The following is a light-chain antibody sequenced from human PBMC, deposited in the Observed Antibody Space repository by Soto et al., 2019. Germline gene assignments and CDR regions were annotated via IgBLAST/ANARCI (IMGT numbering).Light chain of an antibody. J-gene: IGLJ3*02. CDR1: SSDVGAYNH. CDR3: SSFTSGGTWV. CDR2: EVN. Sequence: QSVLTQPASVSGSPGQSITISCTGTSSDVGAYNHVSWYQQHPGKVPKVMIYEVNNRPSGVSNRFSASKSGNTASLTISGLQAEDEATYYCSSFTSGGTWVFGGVTKLTVL. V-gene: IGLV2-14*03.